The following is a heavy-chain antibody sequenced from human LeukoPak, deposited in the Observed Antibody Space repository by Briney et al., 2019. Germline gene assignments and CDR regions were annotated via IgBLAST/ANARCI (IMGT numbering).Heavy chain of an antibody. CDR3: ARDGYCSGGSCYSSY. CDR2: IDRNGDST. CDR1: GFTFDDYG. V-gene: IGHV3-20*04. Sequence: GGSLRLSCAASGFTFDDYGMSWVRQAPGKGLEWVSGIDRNGDSTGYADSVKGRFTISRDNSKNTLYLQMNSLRAEDTAVYYCARDGYCSGGSCYSSYWGQGTLVTVSS. J-gene: IGHJ4*02. D-gene: IGHD2-15*01.